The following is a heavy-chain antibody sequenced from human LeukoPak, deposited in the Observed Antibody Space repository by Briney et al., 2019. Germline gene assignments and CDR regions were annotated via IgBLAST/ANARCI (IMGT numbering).Heavy chain of an antibody. V-gene: IGHV3-23*01. J-gene: IGHJ6*02. CDR1: GFTFSSYA. Sequence: GGSLRLSCAASGFTFSSYAMSWVRQAPGKGLEWGSAISGSGGSTYYADSVKGRFTISRDNSKNTLYLQMNSLRAEDTAVYYCAKTGDSSGWYVSYYYYGMDVWGQGTTVTVSS. CDR3: AKTGDSSGWYVSYYYYGMDV. D-gene: IGHD6-19*01. CDR2: ISGSGGST.